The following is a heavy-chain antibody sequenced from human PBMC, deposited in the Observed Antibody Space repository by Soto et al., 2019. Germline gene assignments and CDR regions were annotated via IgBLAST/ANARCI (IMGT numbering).Heavy chain of an antibody. Sequence: PGGSLRLSCAASGLTVSSNYMSWVRQAPGKGLEWVSVIYSGGSTYYADSVKGRFTISRDNSKNTLYLQMNSLRAEDTAVYYCARVGRDYYGMDVWGQGTTVTVSS. CDR1: GLTVSSNY. CDR3: ARVGRDYYGMDV. V-gene: IGHV3-53*01. J-gene: IGHJ6*02. CDR2: IYSGGST.